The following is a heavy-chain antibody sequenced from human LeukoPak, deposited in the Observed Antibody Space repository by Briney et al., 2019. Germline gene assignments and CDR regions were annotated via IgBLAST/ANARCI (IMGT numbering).Heavy chain of an antibody. CDR3: VRELVGAPWRVDY. V-gene: IGHV4-39*07. CDR1: GVSISSSNSY. D-gene: IGHD1-26*01. J-gene: IGHJ4*02. CDR2: ISSSGST. Sequence: PSETLSLTCTVSGVSISSSNSYWGWIRQPPGKGLEWIGRISSSGSTNYNPSLKSRVTISVDTSKNQFSLKLSSVTAADTAVYYCVRELVGAPWRVDYWGPGTLVAVS.